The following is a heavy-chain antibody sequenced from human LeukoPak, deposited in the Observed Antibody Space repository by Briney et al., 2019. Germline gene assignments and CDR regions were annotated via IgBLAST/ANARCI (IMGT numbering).Heavy chain of an antibody. D-gene: IGHD6-19*01. Sequence: PSETLSLTCTVSGVSTTNGIYYWAWIRQPPGKELEWIGSVHNVGSTYYNLSLRSRVTMSIDTSKNQFSLRLNSVTAADTAVYYCARHAEYNSGWHFYLDHWGQGILVTVSS. CDR2: VHNVGST. V-gene: IGHV4-39*01. J-gene: IGHJ4*02. CDR1: GVSTTNGIYY. CDR3: ARHAEYNSGWHFYLDH.